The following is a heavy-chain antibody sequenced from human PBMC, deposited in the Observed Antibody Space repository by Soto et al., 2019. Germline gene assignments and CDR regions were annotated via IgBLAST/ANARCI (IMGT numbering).Heavy chain of an antibody. Sequence: QAHLVESGGGVVQPGRSLRLSCAASGFTFTSYGMHWVRQAPGTRLEWVAVISYDGGLQHYADSVKGRFTISRDNSKNMVLLEMNSLRAEDTAVYYCVSDRGYGHASVRCSWGQGALVSVSS. CDR2: ISYDGGLQ. CDR3: VSDRGYGHASVRCS. CDR1: GFTFTSYG. J-gene: IGHJ5*02. D-gene: IGHD5-18*01. V-gene: IGHV3-30*03.